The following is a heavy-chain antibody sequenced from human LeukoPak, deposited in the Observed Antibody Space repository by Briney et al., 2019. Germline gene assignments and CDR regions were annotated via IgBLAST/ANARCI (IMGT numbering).Heavy chain of an antibody. CDR2: IYHSGST. Sequence: PSETLSLTCTVSGYSISRGYSWGWIRQLPGKGLEWIGNIYHSGSTNYSPSLKSRVTISVDTSKNQFSLKLSSVTAADTAVYFCAREDYYNSGGYYLDYWGQGTLVTVSS. D-gene: IGHD3-22*01. J-gene: IGHJ4*02. V-gene: IGHV4-38-2*02. CDR1: GYSISRGYS. CDR3: AREDYYNSGGYYLDY.